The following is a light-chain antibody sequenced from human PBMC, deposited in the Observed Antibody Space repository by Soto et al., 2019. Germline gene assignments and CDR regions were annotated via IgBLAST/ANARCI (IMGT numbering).Light chain of an antibody. CDR3: QQYNNWPPRAT. J-gene: IGKJ5*01. Sequence: VVMTQSPATLSVSPGERATLSCRANQNIVTNLAWYQQKPGQAPRLLIYAASTRATGIPARFSGSGFGTEFTLTISSLQSEDSAVYYCQQYNNWPPRATFGQGTRLEIK. V-gene: IGKV3-15*01. CDR2: AAS. CDR1: QNIVTN.